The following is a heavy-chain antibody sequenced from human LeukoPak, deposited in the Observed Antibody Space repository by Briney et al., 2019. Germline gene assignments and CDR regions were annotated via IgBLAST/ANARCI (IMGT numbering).Heavy chain of an antibody. Sequence: GGSLRLSCAASGFTFSSYWMNWARQAPGKGLEWVASINHNGNVNYYVDSVKGRFTISRDNAKNSLYLQMSNLRAEDTAVYFSARGGGLDVWAKGPRSPSP. D-gene: IGHD3-16*01. J-gene: IGHJ6*02. CDR3: ARGGGLDV. CDR1: GFTFSSYW. CDR2: INHNGNVN. V-gene: IGHV3-7*03.